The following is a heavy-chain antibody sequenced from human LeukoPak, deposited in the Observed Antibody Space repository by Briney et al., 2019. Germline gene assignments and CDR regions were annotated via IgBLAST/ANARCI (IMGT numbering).Heavy chain of an antibody. J-gene: IGHJ5*02. CDR3: ARDTPPDTAMIGWFDP. D-gene: IGHD5-18*01. CDR1: GYTFTSYD. CDR2: MNPNSDNI. V-gene: IGHV1-8*01. Sequence: GASVKVSCKASGYTFTSYDINWVRQATGQGLEWMGWMNPNSDNIGYAQKFQGRVTITADKSTSTAYMELSSLRSEDTAVYYCARDTPPDTAMIGWFDPWGQGTLVTVSS.